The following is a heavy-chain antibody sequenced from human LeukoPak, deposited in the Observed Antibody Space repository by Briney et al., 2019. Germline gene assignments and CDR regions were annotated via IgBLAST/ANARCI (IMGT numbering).Heavy chain of an antibody. V-gene: IGHV5-51*01. D-gene: IGHD1-26*01. CDR3: ARRSSGSYRGSYFDY. Sequence: GESLKISCKGSGYSFTSYWIGWVRQMPGKGLEWMGIIYPGDSDTRYSPSFQGQVTISADKSISTAYLQWSSLKASDTAMYYCARRSSGSYRGSYFDYWGQGTLVTVSS. CDR1: GYSFTSYW. CDR2: IYPGDSDT. J-gene: IGHJ4*02.